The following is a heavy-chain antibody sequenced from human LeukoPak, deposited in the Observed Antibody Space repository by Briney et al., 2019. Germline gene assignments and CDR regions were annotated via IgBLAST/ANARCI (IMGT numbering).Heavy chain of an antibody. CDR1: GFTFSSYA. CDR2: ISYDGSNK. D-gene: IGHD3-3*01. V-gene: IGHV3-30-3*01. CDR3: AKAFITIFEWYLDV. Sequence: GGSLRLSCAASGFTFSSYAMHWVRQAPGKGLEWVAVISYDGSNKYYADSVKGRFTISRDNAKNLLHLQMNSLRAEDTAVYYCAKAFITIFEWYLDVWGKGTTVTVSS. J-gene: IGHJ6*03.